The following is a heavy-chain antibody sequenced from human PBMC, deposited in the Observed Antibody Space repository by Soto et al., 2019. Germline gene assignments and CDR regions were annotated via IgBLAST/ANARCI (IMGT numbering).Heavy chain of an antibody. CDR2: IYYSGST. CDR1: GGSFSGYY. D-gene: IGHD6-13*01. Sequence: PSETLSLTCAVYGGSFSGYYWSWIRQPPGKGLEWIGYIYYSGSTNYNPSLKSRVTISVDTSKNQFSLKLSSVTAADTAVYYCARVLKGSWYWFDPWGQGTLVTVSS. J-gene: IGHJ5*02. CDR3: ARVLKGSWYWFDP. V-gene: IGHV4-59*01.